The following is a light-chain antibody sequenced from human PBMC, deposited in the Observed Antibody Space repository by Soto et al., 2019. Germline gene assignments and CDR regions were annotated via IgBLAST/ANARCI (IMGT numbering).Light chain of an antibody. CDR3: QQRSNWPIT. Sequence: EIMITPSTGTLSVSPREKPPPSCRASQSVSSYLAWYQQKPGQAPRLLIYDASNRATGIPARFSGSGSGTDFTLTISSLEPEDFAVYYCQQRSNWPITFGQGTLPEI. J-gene: IGKJ5*01. CDR2: DAS. V-gene: IGKV3-11*01. CDR1: QSVSSY.